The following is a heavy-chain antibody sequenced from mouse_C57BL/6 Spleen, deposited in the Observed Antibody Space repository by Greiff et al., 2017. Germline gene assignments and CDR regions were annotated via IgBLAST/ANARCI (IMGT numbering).Heavy chain of an antibody. CDR1: GYTFTSYW. V-gene: IGHV1-53*01. CDR3: ARGSNYDDFDY. CDR2: INPSNGGT. Sequence: QVQLQQPGTELVKPGASVKLSCKASGYTFTSYWMHWVKQRPGPGLEWIGNINPSNGGTNYNEKFKSKATLTADKSSSTAYMPLSSLTSEDSAVYCCARGSNYDDFDYWGQGTTLTVSS. D-gene: IGHD2-5*01. J-gene: IGHJ2*01.